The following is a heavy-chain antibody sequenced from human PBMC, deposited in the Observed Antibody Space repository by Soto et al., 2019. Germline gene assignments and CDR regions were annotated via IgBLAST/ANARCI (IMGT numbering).Heavy chain of an antibody. J-gene: IGHJ4*02. Sequence: GGSLRLSCAASGFTFSFYNMNGVRQAPGKGLEWVSSISSSSSDIYYADSVKGRFTISRDNAKNSLYLQMNSLRAEDTAVYYCAREVGPYYYDSRGHLVDWGQGT. D-gene: IGHD3-22*01. CDR3: AREVGPYYYDSRGHLVD. CDR1: GFTFSFYN. CDR2: ISSSSSDI. V-gene: IGHV3-21*01.